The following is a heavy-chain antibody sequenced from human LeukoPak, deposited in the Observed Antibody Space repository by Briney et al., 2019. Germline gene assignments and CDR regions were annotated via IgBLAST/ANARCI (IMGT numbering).Heavy chain of an antibody. J-gene: IGHJ4*02. D-gene: IGHD6-13*01. V-gene: IGHV3-30-3*01. Sequence: SGGSLRLSCAASGFTFSSYAMHWVRQAPGKGLEWVAVISYDGSNKYYADSVKGRFTISRDNSKNTLYLQMNSLRAEDTAVYYCARGPYSSLYYFDYWGQGTLVTVSS. CDR3: ARGPYSSLYYFDY. CDR1: GFTFSSYA. CDR2: ISYDGSNK.